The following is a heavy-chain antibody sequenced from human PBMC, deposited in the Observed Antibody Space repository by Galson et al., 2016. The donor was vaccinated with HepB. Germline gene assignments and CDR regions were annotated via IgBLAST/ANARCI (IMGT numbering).Heavy chain of an antibody. V-gene: IGHV3-11*06. J-gene: IGHJ4*02. CDR2: ISSSSTYT. Sequence: SLRLSCAASGFTFSDYYMSWIRQAPGKGLEWVSYISSSSTYTNYADSVKGRFSISRDNPTNTLYLQLSNLRAEDTAIYYWARGTREFDFWGQGTLVTVSS. CDR1: GFTFSDYY. D-gene: IGHD5-24*01. CDR3: ARGTREFDF.